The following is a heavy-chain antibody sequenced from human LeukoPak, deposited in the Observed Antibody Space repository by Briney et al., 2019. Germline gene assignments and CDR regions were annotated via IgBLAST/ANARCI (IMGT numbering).Heavy chain of an antibody. V-gene: IGHV3-7*01. CDR1: GFPFSSYA. D-gene: IGHD3-10*01. J-gene: IGHJ4*02. CDR3: ARGSPYFYGTDLDY. CDR2: IKQDGSEK. Sequence: GSLRLSCAASGFPFSSYAMTWVRPAPGKGLEWVANIKQDGSEKYYVDSVEGRFTISRDNAKNSLYLQMNSLRAEDTAVYYCARGSPYFYGTDLDYWGQGTLVTVSS.